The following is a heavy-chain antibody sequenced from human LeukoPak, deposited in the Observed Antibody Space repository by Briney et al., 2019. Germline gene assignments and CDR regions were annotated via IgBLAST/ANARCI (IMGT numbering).Heavy chain of an antibody. CDR3: ARVGLIAAAGSFDY. J-gene: IGHJ4*02. V-gene: IGHV3-21*01. D-gene: IGHD6-13*01. CDR2: ISSSSSYI. Sequence: GGSLRLSCAASGFTFSTYNMNWVRQAPGKGLEWVSSISSSSSYIYYADSVKGRFTISRDNAKNSLYLQMNSLRAEDTAVYYCARVGLIAAAGSFDYWGQGTLVTVSS. CDR1: GFTFSTYN.